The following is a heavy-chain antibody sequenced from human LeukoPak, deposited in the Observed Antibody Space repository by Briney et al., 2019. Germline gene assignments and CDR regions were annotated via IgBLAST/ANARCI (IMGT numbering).Heavy chain of an antibody. J-gene: IGHJ6*02. CDR1: GFTVSSNH. Sequence: PGGSLRLSCAASGFTVSSNHMNWVRQAPGKGLEWVSLTYSGGSTYYADSVKGRFTISRDGSKNTLYLQMNNLRAEDTAVYYCARVLSGMDVWGQGTTVTVSS. CDR2: TYSGGST. CDR3: ARVLSGMDV. V-gene: IGHV3-53*01.